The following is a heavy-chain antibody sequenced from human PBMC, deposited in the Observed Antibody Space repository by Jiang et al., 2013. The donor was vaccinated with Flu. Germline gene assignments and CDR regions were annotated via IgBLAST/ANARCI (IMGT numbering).Heavy chain of an antibody. J-gene: IGHJ5*02. CDR2: MYYSGST. D-gene: IGHD4-23*01. CDR1: GGSISSYY. V-gene: IGHV4-59*08. CDR3: ARSPRYGGDSGPTWFDP. Sequence: GSGLVKPSETLSLTCTVSGGSISSYYWSWIRQPPGKGLEWIGYMYYSGSTNYNPSLKSRVTISVDTSKNQFSLKLSSVTAADTAVYYCARSPRYGGDSGPTWFDPWGQGTL.